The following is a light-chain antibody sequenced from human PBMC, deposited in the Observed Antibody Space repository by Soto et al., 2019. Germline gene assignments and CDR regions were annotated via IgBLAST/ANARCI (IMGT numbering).Light chain of an antibody. J-gene: IGKJ3*01. V-gene: IGKV3-11*01. CDR1: QSVSSY. Sequence: EIVLTQSPATLSLSPGERATLSCRASQSVSSYLAWYQQKPGQAPRLLIYDASNRATGIPARFSGSGSGTDFTLTISGLEPEDFAVYYCQQRSNSLTFGPGTKVDIK. CDR3: QQRSNSLT. CDR2: DAS.